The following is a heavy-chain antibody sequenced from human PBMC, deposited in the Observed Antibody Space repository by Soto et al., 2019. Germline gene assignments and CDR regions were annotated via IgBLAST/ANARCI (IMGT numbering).Heavy chain of an antibody. CDR3: AHRRSGYFDS. V-gene: IGHV2-5*02. CDR1: GFSLTETGMG. J-gene: IGHJ4*02. CDR2: IYWDDVK. Sequence: QITLKESGPTLVKPTQTLTLTCTFSGFSLTETGMGVGWIRQPPGKALEWLALIYWDDVKRDSPSLKRGLTISKDASKNQVVLTKTNVDAVDTATYYCAHRRSGYFDSWGQGTLVTVSS.